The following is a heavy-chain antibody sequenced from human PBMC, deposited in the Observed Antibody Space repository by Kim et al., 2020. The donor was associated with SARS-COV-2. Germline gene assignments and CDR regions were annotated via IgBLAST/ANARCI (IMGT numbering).Heavy chain of an antibody. CDR2: SKTKTDGGTT. Sequence: GGSLRLSCAASGFTFSNAWMTWVRQAPGKGLEWVGRSKTKTDGGTTDYAAPVKGRCTISRDDSKNTLYLQMNSLKTEDTAVYYCTTQSWPDYWGQGTLVT. CDR1: GFTFSNAW. D-gene: IGHD6-13*01. J-gene: IGHJ4*02. V-gene: IGHV3-15*01. CDR3: TTQSWPDY.